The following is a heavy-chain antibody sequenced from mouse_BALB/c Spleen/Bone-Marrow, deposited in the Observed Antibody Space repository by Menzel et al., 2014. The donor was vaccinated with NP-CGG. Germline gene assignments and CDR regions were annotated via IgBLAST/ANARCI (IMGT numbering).Heavy chain of an antibody. CDR3: ARGRGWYLDY. CDR2: IYPGDGDT. CDR1: GYAISSYW. V-gene: IGHV1-80*01. J-gene: IGHJ2*01. D-gene: IGHD2-3*01. Sequence: LVESGAELVRPGSSVKISCKASGYAISSYWMNWVKQRPGQGLEWIGQIYPGDGDTNYNGKFKGKATLTADKPSSTAYMQISSLTSEDSAVYFCARGRGWYLDYWGQGTTLTVSS.